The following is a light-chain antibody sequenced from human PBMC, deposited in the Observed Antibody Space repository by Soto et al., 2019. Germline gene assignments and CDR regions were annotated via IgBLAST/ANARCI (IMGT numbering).Light chain of an antibody. J-gene: IGKJ4*01. CDR3: QQSYSTPLT. V-gene: IGKV1-39*01. CDR2: AAS. Sequence: DIQMTQSPSSLSASVGDRVTITCRASQSISGYLNWYQRKPGKAPNLLIYAASTLQSGVPSRFSGSVSGTDFTLTISGLQREDFATYYCQQSYSTPLTFGGGTKVEIK. CDR1: QSISGY.